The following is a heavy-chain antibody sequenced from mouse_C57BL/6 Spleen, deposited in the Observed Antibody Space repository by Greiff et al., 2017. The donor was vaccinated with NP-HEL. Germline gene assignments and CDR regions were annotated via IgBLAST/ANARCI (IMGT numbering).Heavy chain of an antibody. V-gene: IGHV1-18*01. CDR1: GYTFTDYN. J-gene: IGHJ3*01. CDR3: AVYYDYALAY. D-gene: IGHD2-4*01. Sequence: VQLQQSGPELVKPGASVKIPCKASGYTFTDYNMDWVKQSHGKSLEWIGDINPNNGGTTYNQKFKGKAKVTVDKSSSTAYMELRSLTSGITAVYYCAVYYDYALAYWGQGTLVTVSS. CDR2: INPNNGGT.